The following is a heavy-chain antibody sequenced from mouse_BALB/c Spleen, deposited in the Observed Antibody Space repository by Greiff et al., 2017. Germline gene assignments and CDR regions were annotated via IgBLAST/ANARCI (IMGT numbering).Heavy chain of an antibody. CDR3: VRRAYYGSRGYAMDY. Sequence: VQLKESGPGLVAPSQSLSITCTVSGFSLTSYDISWIRHPPGKGLEWLGVIWTGGGTNYNSAFMSRLSISKDNSKSQVFLKMNSLQTDDTAIYYCVRRAYYGSRGYAMDYWGQGTSVTVSS. CDR2: IWTGGGT. V-gene: IGHV2-9-2*01. CDR1: GFSLTSYD. D-gene: IGHD1-1*01. J-gene: IGHJ4*01.